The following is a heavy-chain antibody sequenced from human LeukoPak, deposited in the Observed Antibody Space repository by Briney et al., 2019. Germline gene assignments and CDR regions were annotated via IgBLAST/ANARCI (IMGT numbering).Heavy chain of an antibody. J-gene: IGHJ4*02. CDR3: ARNGGNSDYDY. V-gene: IGHV4-4*02. CDR1: GGSISSSSSIC. CDR2: IYHNGAT. Sequence: SETLSLTCAVSGGSISSSSSICWTWVRQPPGEGLEWIGEIYHNGATNYNPSLKSRVTLLLDKSKNQFSLRLNSVTAADAAVYYCARNGGNSDYDYWGQGTLVTVSA. D-gene: IGHD4-23*01.